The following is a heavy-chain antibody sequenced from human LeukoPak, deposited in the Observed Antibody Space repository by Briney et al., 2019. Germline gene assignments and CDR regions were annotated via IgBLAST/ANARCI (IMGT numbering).Heavy chain of an antibody. CDR1: GGSFSGYY. CDR3: ARGRGIAAAANYFDY. D-gene: IGHD6-13*01. J-gene: IGHJ4*02. V-gene: IGHV4-34*01. CDR2: IHHSGST. Sequence: KPSETLSLTCAVYGGSFSGYYWNWTRQPPGKGLEWIGEIHHSGSTNYSPSLKSRVTISIDTSKNQFSLNLNSVTAADTAVYYCARGRGIAAAANYFDYWGQGTLVTVSS.